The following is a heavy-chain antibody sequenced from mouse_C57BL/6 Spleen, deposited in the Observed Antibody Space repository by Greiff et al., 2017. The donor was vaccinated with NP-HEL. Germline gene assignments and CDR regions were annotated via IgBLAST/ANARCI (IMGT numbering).Heavy chain of an antibody. Sequence: VQLQQSGAELVKPGASVKVSCKASGYTFTSYWMHWVKQRPGQGLEWIGRIHPSDSDTNYNQKFKGKATLTVDKSSSTAYMQLNSLASEDSAVYSCAIVWGDHYSFDYWGQGTTLTVSS. CDR1: GYTFTSYW. J-gene: IGHJ2*01. V-gene: IGHV1-74*01. CDR2: IHPSDSDT. CDR3: AIVWGDHYSFDY.